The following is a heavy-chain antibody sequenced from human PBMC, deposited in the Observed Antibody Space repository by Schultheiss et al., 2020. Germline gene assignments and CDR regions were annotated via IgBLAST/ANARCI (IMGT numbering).Heavy chain of an antibody. D-gene: IGHD2-2*01. Sequence: GGSLRLSCAASGFTFSNYWMSWVRQAPGKGLEWMANINQDGSEKKYVDSVKGRFTISRDNAKNSLYLQMNSLRVEDTAVYYCARDQSLVVPVDWGQGTLVTVYS. J-gene: IGHJ4*02. CDR3: ARDQSLVVPVD. V-gene: IGHV3-7*01. CDR2: INQDGSEK. CDR1: GFTFSNYW.